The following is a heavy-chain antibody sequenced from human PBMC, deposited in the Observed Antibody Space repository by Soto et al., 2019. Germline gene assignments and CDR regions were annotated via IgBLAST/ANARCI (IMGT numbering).Heavy chain of an antibody. CDR2: ISSSSLYI. Sequence: EVQLVESGGGLVKPGGSLRVSCAASGFTFSNYTMNWVRQAPGKGPEWVSAISSSSLYIYYADSVKGRFTISRDNAKNSLYLQMNSLGAEDTAVYYCARANYDFWSGYSNYFGMDVWGQGTTVTVSS. D-gene: IGHD3-3*01. CDR3: ARANYDFWSGYSNYFGMDV. CDR1: GFTFSNYT. V-gene: IGHV3-21*01. J-gene: IGHJ6*02.